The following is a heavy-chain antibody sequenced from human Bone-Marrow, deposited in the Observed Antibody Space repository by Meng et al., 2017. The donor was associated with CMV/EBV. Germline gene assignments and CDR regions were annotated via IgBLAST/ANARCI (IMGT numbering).Heavy chain of an antibody. J-gene: IGHJ4*02. V-gene: IGHV1-18*01. CDR2: ISSYNGDT. CDR3: ARDSIMTPLDF. Sequence: ASVKVSCKASGYTFTNHGISWVRQAPGQRLEWMGRISSYNGDTKYAQKFQGRVTVTTDTSTRTTYMELRSLRSDDTAIYYCARDSIMTPLDFWGQGTLVTVYS. CDR1: GYTFTNHG. D-gene: IGHD3-16*01.